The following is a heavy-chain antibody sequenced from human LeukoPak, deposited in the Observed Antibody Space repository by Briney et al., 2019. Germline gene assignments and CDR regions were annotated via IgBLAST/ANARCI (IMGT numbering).Heavy chain of an antibody. V-gene: IGHV3-11*01. D-gene: IGHD3-22*01. CDR3: TTYYYDSSGYYPTDY. J-gene: IGHJ4*02. CDR2: ISSSGSTI. Sequence: GGSLRLSCAASGFTFSDYYMSWIRQAPGKGLEWVSYISSSGSTIYYADSVKGRFTISRDNAKNSLYLQMNSLRAEDTAVYYCTTYYYDSSGYYPTDYWGQGTLVTVSS. CDR1: GFTFSDYY.